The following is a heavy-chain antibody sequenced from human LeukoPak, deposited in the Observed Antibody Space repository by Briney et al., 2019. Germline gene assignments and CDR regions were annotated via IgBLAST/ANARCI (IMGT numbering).Heavy chain of an antibody. V-gene: IGHV3-9*01. Sequence: PGGSLRLSCAASGFTFDDYAMHWVRQAPGKGLEWVSGISWNSGSIGCADSVKGRFTISRDNAKNSLYLQMNSLRAEDTALYYCAKDKVAAAGFDYWGQGTLVTVSS. D-gene: IGHD6-13*01. CDR3: AKDKVAAAGFDY. CDR2: ISWNSGSI. J-gene: IGHJ4*02. CDR1: GFTFDDYA.